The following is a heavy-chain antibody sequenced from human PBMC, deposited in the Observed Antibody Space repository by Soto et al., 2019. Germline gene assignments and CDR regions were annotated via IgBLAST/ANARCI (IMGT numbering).Heavy chain of an antibody. CDR1: GFTFSSYA. J-gene: IGHJ6*03. Sequence: GGSLRLSCAASGFTFSSYAMNWVRQAPGKGLEWVSTISRSGGNTYYADSLKGRFTISRDNSKNTLYLQMNSLRAEDTAIYYCAKDPLYNWNDEVSYYYYMDVWGKGTTVTVSS. CDR2: ISRSGGNT. V-gene: IGHV3-23*01. CDR3: AKDPLYNWNDEVSYYYYMDV. D-gene: IGHD1-1*01.